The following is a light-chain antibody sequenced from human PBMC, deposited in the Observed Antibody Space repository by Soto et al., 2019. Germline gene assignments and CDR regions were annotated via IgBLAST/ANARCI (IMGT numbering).Light chain of an antibody. CDR2: LGS. CDR3: MQALQTPIT. V-gene: IGKV2-28*01. CDR1: QSLRHSIGYNY. Sequence: DIVMTQSPLSLPVTPGEPSSISCRSSQSLRHSIGYNYLDWYLQKPGQSPQLLIYLGSNRSSGVPDRFSGSGSGTDFTLKISRVEAEDVGVYYCMQALQTPITFGQGTRLEIK. J-gene: IGKJ5*01.